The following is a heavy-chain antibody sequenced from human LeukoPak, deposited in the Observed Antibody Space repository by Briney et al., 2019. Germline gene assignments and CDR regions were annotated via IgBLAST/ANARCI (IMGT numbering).Heavy chain of an antibody. CDR1: GLIFETYG. CDR3: VKGRRGSSYVHYFDS. D-gene: IGHD5-18*01. Sequence: GRSLRLSCEVSGLIFETYGMHWVRQAPGKGLEWVGVISKNGSNTYYGDSVKGRFTISRDNTNNTLSPQMNGLTTEDTGVYFCVKGRRGSSYVHYFDSWGQGTLVTVSS. CDR2: ISKNGSNT. J-gene: IGHJ4*02. V-gene: IGHV3-30*18.